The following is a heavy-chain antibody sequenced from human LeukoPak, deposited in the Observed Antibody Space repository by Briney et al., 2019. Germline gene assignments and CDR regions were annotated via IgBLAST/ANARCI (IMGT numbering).Heavy chain of an antibody. Sequence: ASVKVSCKASGGTFSSYAISWVRQAPGQGLEWMGWINPNSGGTNYAQKFQGRVTMTRDTSISTAYMELSRLRSDDTAVYYCARGRTVVTTGAWFDPWGQGTLVTVSS. CDR3: ARGRTVVTTGAWFDP. CDR2: INPNSGGT. J-gene: IGHJ5*02. V-gene: IGHV1-2*02. D-gene: IGHD4-23*01. CDR1: GGTFSSYA.